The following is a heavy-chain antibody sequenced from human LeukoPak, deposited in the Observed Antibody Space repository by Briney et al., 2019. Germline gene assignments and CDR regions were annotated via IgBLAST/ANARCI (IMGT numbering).Heavy chain of an antibody. D-gene: IGHD4-23*01. CDR1: EFTFSAYA. CDR2: IVLTSDIT. V-gene: IGHV3-23*01. Sequence: GGSLRLSCAAPEFTFSAYAMNWVRQGPGKGRWCGSGIVLTSDITYSADSVKGRFTVSTDSSKNTLFLHMNSLRAEDTALYYCAKSPTVDAAFDVWGQGTMVTVSS. J-gene: IGHJ3*01. CDR3: AKSPTVDAAFDV.